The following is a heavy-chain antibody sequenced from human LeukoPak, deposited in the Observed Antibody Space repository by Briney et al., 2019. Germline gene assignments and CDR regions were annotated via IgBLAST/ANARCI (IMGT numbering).Heavy chain of an antibody. CDR3: ARHSGTYYADFDS. CDR2: IYYTGIA. V-gene: IGHV4-39*01. D-gene: IGHD1-26*01. CDR1: GDSISSSSYY. J-gene: IGHJ4*02. Sequence: PSETLSLTCTVSGDSISSSSYYWGWIRQPPGKGLEWIGYIYYTGIAYYNPSLKSRVTLSVDTSKNHSSLKLSSVTAADTAVYYCARHSGTYYADFDSWGQGTLVTVSS.